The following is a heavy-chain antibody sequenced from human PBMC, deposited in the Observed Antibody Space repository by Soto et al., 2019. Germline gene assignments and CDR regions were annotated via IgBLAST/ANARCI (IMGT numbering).Heavy chain of an antibody. V-gene: IGHV3-53*01. Sequence: PGGSLRLSCAAAGFTVSSSYMSWVRQAQGKGLEWVSVMYSGGSTDYADSVKGRFIISRDNSKSSLHLQMNSLRAEDTAVYYCARGGAPGGAFDVWGQGTTSTV. CDR1: GFTVSSSY. D-gene: IGHD1-26*01. CDR3: ARGGAPGGAFDV. J-gene: IGHJ3*01. CDR2: MYSGGST.